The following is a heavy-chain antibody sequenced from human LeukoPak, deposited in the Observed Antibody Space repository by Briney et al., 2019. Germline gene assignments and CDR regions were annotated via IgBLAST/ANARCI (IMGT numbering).Heavy chain of an antibody. CDR3: ARGGDAFDI. Sequence: GGSLRLSCAASGFTFSNYSMNWVRQAPGKGLEWVSSISTSSNYIYDADSVKGRFAISRDNAKNSLYLQMNSLRAEDTAVYYCARGGDAFDIWGQGTMVTAFS. CDR1: GFTFSNYS. J-gene: IGHJ3*02. CDR2: ISTSSNYI. V-gene: IGHV3-21*01.